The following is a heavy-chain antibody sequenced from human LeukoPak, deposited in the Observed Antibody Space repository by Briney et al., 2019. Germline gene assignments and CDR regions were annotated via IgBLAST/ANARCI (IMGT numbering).Heavy chain of an antibody. CDR1: GFTFSSYG. D-gene: IGHD1-1*01. Sequence: QSGGSLRLSCAASGFTFSSYGMHWVRQAPGKGLEWVAFIRYDGSNKYYADSVKGRFTISRDNSKNTLYLQMNSLRVEDTAMYYCVRERYPSSNWFDPWGQGTLVTVSS. V-gene: IGHV3-30*02. CDR3: VRERYPSSNWFDP. CDR2: IRYDGSNK. J-gene: IGHJ5*02.